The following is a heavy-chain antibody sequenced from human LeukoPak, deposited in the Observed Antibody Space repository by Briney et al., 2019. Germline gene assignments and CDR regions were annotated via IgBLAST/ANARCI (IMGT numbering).Heavy chain of an antibody. Sequence: PSETLSLTCTVSGGSISSYYWSWIRQPPGKGLEWIGYIYYSGSTNYNPSLKSRVTISVDTSKNQFSLKLSSVTAPDTAVYYCAKEVSHYDILTGYTYYFDYWGQGTLVTVSS. J-gene: IGHJ4*02. CDR2: IYYSGST. CDR3: AKEVSHYDILTGYTYYFDY. V-gene: IGHV4-59*12. CDR1: GGSISSYY. D-gene: IGHD3-9*01.